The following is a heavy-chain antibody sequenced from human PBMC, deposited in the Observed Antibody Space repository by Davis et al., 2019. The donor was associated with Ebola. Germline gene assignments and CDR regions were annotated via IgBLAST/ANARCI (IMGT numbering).Heavy chain of an antibody. CDR1: GFTFSDHY. CDR2: TRDKAHSYTT. J-gene: IGHJ4*02. CDR3: ARVSHREGYSLDY. V-gene: IGHV3-72*01. D-gene: IGHD5-24*01. Sequence: GESLKISCAASGFTFSDHYMDWVRQAPGKGLEWVGRTRDKAHSYTTEYAASVKGRFTISRDDSKNSLYLQMNSLKTEDTALYYCARVSHREGYSLDYWGQGTLVTVSS.